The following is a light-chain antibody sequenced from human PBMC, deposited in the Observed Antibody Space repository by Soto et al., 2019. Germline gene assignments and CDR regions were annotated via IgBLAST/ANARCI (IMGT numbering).Light chain of an antibody. CDR1: SSDVGGYNY. V-gene: IGLV2-14*01. CDR3: SSYTSSSTPHYV. CDR2: EVS. Sequence: QSALTQPASVSGSPGQSITISCTGTSSDVGGYNYVSWYQQHPGKAPKLMIYEVSNRPSGVSNRFSGSKSGNMASLTISGLQAEDEADYYCSSYTSSSTPHYVFGTGTKVTVL. J-gene: IGLJ1*01.